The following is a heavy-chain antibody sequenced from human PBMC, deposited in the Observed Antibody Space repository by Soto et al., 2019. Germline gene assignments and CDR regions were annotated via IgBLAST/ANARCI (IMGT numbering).Heavy chain of an antibody. CDR1: GYTFTSYA. J-gene: IGHJ4*02. Sequence: GASVKVSCKASGYTFTSYAMHWVRQAPGQRLEWMGWINAGNGNTKYSRKFQGRVTITRDTSASTAYVELSSLRSEDTAVYYCARDTMVRGVIPPYYFGYWGQGTLVTVSS. V-gene: IGHV1-3*01. CDR3: ARDTMVRGVIPPYYFGY. D-gene: IGHD3-10*01. CDR2: INAGNGNT.